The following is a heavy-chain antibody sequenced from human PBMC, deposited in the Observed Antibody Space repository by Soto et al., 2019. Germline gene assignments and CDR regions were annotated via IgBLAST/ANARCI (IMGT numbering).Heavy chain of an antibody. D-gene: IGHD5-18*01. CDR3: ARGGYTYGYGLDY. CDR2: INPNSGDT. Sequence: QVQLVQAGAEVKKLGASVTVSCKASGYTFTAYYIHWVRQAPGQGLEWVGWINPNSGDTNYAQRFQGWVTMTGETSVSTAYMDLTRLRSDDTAVYYCARGGYTYGYGLDYCGQGTLVTVSS. CDR1: GYTFTAYY. V-gene: IGHV1-2*04. J-gene: IGHJ4*02.